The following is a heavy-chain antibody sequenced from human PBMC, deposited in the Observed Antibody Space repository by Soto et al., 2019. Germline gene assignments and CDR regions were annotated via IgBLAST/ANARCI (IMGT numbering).Heavy chain of an antibody. CDR1: GFTFNSYG. CDR2: IWYDGNTK. Sequence: GSLRLSCTASGFTFNSYGFNWVRQAPGKGLEWVAVIWYDGNTKYYADSVKGRFTISRDNLRSTVYLQMNSLTAKDTAVYYCARPLVAPVAGPYYYGMDVWGQGTTVTVSS. J-gene: IGHJ6*02. D-gene: IGHD6-19*01. V-gene: IGHV3-33*01. CDR3: ARPLVAPVAGPYYYGMDV.